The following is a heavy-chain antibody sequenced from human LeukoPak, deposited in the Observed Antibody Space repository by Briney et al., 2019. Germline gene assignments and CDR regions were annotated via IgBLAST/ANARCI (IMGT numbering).Heavy chain of an antibody. CDR2: IRYDGSNK. J-gene: IGHJ4*02. D-gene: IGHD1-26*01. CDR3: TKVDSGSYSPFDY. CDR1: GFTFGSYG. V-gene: IGHV3-30*02. Sequence: PGGSLRLSCAASGFTFGSYGMHWVRQAPGKGLEWVAFIRYDGSNKYYADSVKGRFTISRDNSKNTLYLQMNSLRAEDTAVYYCTKVDSGSYSPFDYWGQGTLVTVSS.